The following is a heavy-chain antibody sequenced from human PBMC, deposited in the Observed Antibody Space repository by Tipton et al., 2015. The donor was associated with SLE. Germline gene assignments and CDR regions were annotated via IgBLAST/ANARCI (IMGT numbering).Heavy chain of an antibody. CDR3: ARGIAAAARGDDAFDI. J-gene: IGHJ3*02. CDR1: GFTFSSYA. D-gene: IGHD6-13*01. Sequence: SLRLSCAASGFTFSSYAMHWVRQAPGKGLEWVAVISYDGSNKYYADSVKGRFTISRDNSKNTLYLQMNSLRAADTAVYYCARGIAAAARGDDAFDIWGQGTMVTVSS. CDR2: ISYDGSNK. V-gene: IGHV3-30-3*01.